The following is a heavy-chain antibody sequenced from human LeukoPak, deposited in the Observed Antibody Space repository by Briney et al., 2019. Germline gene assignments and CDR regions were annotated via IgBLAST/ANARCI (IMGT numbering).Heavy chain of an antibody. Sequence: GGSLRLSCAAPGFTLSSYVMNCVRQAPREGLGWVSDISRSGSMIYYADSLKGRFTVSRDKEMNSMYLHMSNLTAEDTAVYYCARAGDSSWLIPFDYWGQGTLVTVSS. V-gene: IGHV3-48*03. J-gene: IGHJ4*02. CDR2: ISRSGSMI. D-gene: IGHD6-13*01. CDR3: ARAGDSSWLIPFDY. CDR1: GFTLSSYV.